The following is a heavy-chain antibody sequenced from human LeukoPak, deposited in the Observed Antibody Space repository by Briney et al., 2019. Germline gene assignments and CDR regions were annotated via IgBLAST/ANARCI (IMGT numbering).Heavy chain of an antibody. J-gene: IGHJ3*02. D-gene: IGHD2-2*01. V-gene: IGHV1-8*01. CDR1: GYTFTSYD. Sequence: GASVKVSCKASGYTFTSYDINWVRQATGQGLEWMGWMNPNSGNTGYAQKFQGRVTMTRNTSISTAYMELSSQRSEDTAVYYCARGGYCSSTNCVDAFDIWGQGTMVTVSS. CDR2: MNPNSGNT. CDR3: ARGGYCSSTNCVDAFDI.